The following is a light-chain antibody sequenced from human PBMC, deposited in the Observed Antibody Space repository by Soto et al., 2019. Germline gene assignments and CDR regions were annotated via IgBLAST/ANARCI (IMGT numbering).Light chain of an antibody. J-gene: IGKJ4*01. Sequence: EIVMTQSPATLSVSPGQGATLSCRASQPISRNLAWYQQKPGQPPRLLIYGASTRATGIPARFSGSGSGTEFTLTISSLQSEDFAVYYCQHYANWPLTFGGGTKVDIK. CDR2: GAS. CDR1: QPISRN. CDR3: QHYANWPLT. V-gene: IGKV3-15*01.